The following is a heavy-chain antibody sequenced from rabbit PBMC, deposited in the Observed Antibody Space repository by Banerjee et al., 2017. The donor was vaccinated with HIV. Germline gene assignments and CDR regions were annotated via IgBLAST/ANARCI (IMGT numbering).Heavy chain of an antibody. J-gene: IGHJ3*01. CDR3: ARDRDGDAGYGSLAL. CDR2: IYAGSSGST. Sequence: QSLEESGGDLVKPGASLTLTCTASGFSFSSSQWICWVRQAPGKGLEWIACIYAGSSGSTYYANWAKGRFTISKTSSTTVTLQITSLTAADTATYFCARDRDGDAGYGSLALWGQGTLVTVS. V-gene: IGHV1S40*01. D-gene: IGHD7-1*01. CDR1: GFSFSSSQW.